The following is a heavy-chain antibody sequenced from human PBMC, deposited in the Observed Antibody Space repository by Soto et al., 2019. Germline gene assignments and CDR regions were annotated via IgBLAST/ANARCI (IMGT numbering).Heavy chain of an antibody. CDR2: IYHSGST. Sequence: PSETLSLTCDVSGDTISTGGYTWAWIRQPPGKGLEWIGYIYHSGSTYYNPSLKSRVTISVDKSKNQFSLKLSSVTAADTAVYYCARAGYRISTSCYGIWNWFDPWGQGTLVTVSS. CDR1: GDTISTGGYT. D-gene: IGHD2-2*03. J-gene: IGHJ5*02. V-gene: IGHV4-30-2*01. CDR3: ARAGYRISTSCYGIWNWFDP.